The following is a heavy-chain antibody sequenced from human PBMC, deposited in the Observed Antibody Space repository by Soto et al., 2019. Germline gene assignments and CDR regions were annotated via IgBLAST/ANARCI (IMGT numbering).Heavy chain of an antibody. J-gene: IGHJ5*02. Sequence: QVQLVQSGAEVKKPGASVKVSCKAPRYIFTAYFMNWVRQDPGQGLEWMGWINPNNGATHYGLSFQGRVTMTRDTSISTAYMELSSLRSDDTAVYYCASHAPGARFDPWGQLTLVIDSS. V-gene: IGHV1-2*02. CDR1: RYIFTAYF. CDR3: ASHAPGARFDP. CDR2: INPNNGAT.